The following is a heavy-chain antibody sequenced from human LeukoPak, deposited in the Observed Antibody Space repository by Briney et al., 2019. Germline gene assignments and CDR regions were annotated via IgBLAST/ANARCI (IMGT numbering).Heavy chain of an antibody. D-gene: IGHD3-16*02. V-gene: IGHV4-59*01. Sequence: SGPTLVNPSETLSLTCTVSGGSMSSYYWSWIRQPPGKGLEWIGDISYSGSTNYNPSLQSRVTISVDTSKNQLALKLNSVTAADTAVYYCARYIWGSYPTFEDYWGQGSLVTVSS. CDR1: GGSMSSYY. CDR2: ISYSGST. J-gene: IGHJ4*02. CDR3: ARYIWGSYPTFEDY.